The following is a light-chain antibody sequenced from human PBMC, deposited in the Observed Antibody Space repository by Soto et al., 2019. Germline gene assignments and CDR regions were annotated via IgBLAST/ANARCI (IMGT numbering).Light chain of an antibody. CDR3: QKYNSASWT. V-gene: IGKV1-27*01. CDR1: QGISNY. Sequence: DIQMTQSPSSLSASVGDRVTITCRASQGISNYLAWYQQKPGKVPKLLIYAASTLQSGVPSRFSGRGSGTDFTLTIRSLQPEDVATYYCQKYNSASWTFGQGTKVEIK. J-gene: IGKJ1*01. CDR2: AAS.